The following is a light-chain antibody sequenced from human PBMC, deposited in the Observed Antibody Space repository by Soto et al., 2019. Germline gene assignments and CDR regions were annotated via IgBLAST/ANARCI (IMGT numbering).Light chain of an antibody. V-gene: IGKV3-15*01. Sequence: EIVMTQSPATLSVSPGERATLSCRASQSVSSQLAWYQQKSGQAPRLLIYSASTTATGIPARFSGSGSGTEFTLTISSLQSEDFAVYYCQQYTNWPRTFGQGTKVDIK. CDR3: QQYTNWPRT. CDR2: SAS. CDR1: QSVSSQ. J-gene: IGKJ1*01.